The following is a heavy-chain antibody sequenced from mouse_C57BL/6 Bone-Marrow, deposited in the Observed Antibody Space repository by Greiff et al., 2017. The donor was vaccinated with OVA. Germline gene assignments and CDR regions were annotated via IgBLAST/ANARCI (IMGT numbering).Heavy chain of an antibody. V-gene: IGHV3-8*01. Sequence: EVKLVESGPGLAKPSQTLSLTCSVTGYSITSDYWNWIRKFPGNKLEYMGYISYSGSTYYNPSLKSRISITRDTSKNQYYLQLNSVTTEDTATYYCARIYYDYDGRFYWYFDVWGTGTTVTVSS. CDR3: ARIYYDYDGRFYWYFDV. J-gene: IGHJ1*03. CDR1: GYSITSDY. CDR2: ISYSGST. D-gene: IGHD2-4*01.